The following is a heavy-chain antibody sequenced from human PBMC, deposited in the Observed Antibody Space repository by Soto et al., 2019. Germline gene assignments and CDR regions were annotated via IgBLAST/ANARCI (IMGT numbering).Heavy chain of an antibody. Sequence: QLQLQESGPGLVKPSETLSLTCTVSGGSISSSSYYWGWIRQPPGKGLEWIGSIYYSGSTYYNPSLKRRVTISVVTSKNQSSLKLRSVTAANTAVYYCARSHTVTTYSFDYLGQGTLVTVSS. J-gene: IGHJ4*02. D-gene: IGHD4-17*01. V-gene: IGHV4-39*01. CDR1: GGSISSSSYY. CDR3: ARSHTVTTYSFDY. CDR2: IYYSGST.